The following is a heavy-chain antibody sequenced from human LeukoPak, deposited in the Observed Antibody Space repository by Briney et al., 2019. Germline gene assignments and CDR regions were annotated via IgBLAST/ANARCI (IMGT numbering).Heavy chain of an antibody. CDR2: IYTSGST. V-gene: IGHV4-61*02. D-gene: IGHD3-10*01. Sequence: SETLSLTCTVSGGSISSGSYYWSWIRQPAGKRLEWIGRIYTSGSTNYNPSLKSRVTISVDTSKNQFSLKLSSVTAADTAVYYCATTQKAEQGFWFYYWGQGTLVTVSS. CDR1: GGSISSGSYY. CDR3: ATTQKAEQGFWFYY. J-gene: IGHJ4*02.